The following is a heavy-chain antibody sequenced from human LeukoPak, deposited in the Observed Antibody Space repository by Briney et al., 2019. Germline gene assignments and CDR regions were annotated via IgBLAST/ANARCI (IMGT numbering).Heavy chain of an antibody. CDR3: SRTYGGYDDAFDI. Sequence: GGSLRLSCAASGFTFSSYWMHWVRQAPGKGLVWVSRINSDGSSTSYADSVNGRFTISRDNAKNTLYLQMNSLRAEDTAVYYCSRTYGGYDDAFDIWGQGTMVTVSS. D-gene: IGHD4-17*01. V-gene: IGHV3-74*01. CDR1: GFTFSSYW. J-gene: IGHJ3*02. CDR2: INSDGSST.